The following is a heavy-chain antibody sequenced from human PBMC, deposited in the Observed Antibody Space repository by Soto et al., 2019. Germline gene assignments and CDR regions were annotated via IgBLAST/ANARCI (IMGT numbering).Heavy chain of an antibody. CDR2: LSGGGGST. D-gene: IGHD4-17*01. Sequence: EMQLLESGGGLVQPGGPLRLSCAASGFTFGAFAMAWVRQRPGNGLEWVSSLSGGGGSTYYNNSVRGRFTISRDNSNSSLCMEMNNLRAVDTAVYFWAKTDRATTVFTRYWSVDRWGRGTVVHVSS. V-gene: IGHV3-23*01. CDR1: GFTFGAFA. CDR3: AKTDRATTVFTRYWSVDR. J-gene: IGHJ2*01.